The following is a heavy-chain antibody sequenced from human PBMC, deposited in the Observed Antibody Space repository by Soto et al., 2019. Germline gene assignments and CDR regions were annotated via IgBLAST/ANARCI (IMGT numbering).Heavy chain of an antibody. V-gene: IGHV4-39*01. CDR1: GGSISSSSYY. CDR3: ARHTIHGVLRYFDWSPPSFDY. J-gene: IGHJ4*02. Sequence: QLQLQESGPGLVKPSETLSLTCTVSGGSISSSSYYWGWIRQPPGKGLEWIGSIYYSGSTYYNPSLKSRVTISVDTSKNPFSLKLSSVTAADTAVYYCARHTIHGVLRYFDWSPPSFDYWGQGTLVTVSS. D-gene: IGHD3-9*01. CDR2: IYYSGST.